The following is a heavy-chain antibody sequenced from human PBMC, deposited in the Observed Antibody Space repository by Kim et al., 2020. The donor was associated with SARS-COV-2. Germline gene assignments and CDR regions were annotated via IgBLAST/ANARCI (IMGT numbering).Heavy chain of an antibody. Sequence: YADSGKGRFTISRDNSKNTLYLQMNSLRAEDTAVYYCASPDQLPYYGMDVWGQGTTVTVSS. CDR3: ASPDQLPYYGMDV. J-gene: IGHJ6*02. D-gene: IGHD2-2*01. V-gene: IGHV3-23*01.